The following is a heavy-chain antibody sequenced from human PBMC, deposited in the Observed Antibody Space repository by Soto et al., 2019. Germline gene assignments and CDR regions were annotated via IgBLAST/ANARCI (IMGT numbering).Heavy chain of an antibody. J-gene: IGHJ4*02. V-gene: IGHV3-30*18. Sequence: PGGSLRLSCAASGFTFSSYGMHWVRQAPGKGLEWVAVISYDGSNKYYADSVKGRFTISRDNSKNTLYLQMNSLRAEDTAVYYCAKDFRRQQLALVDYWGQGTLVTVSS. CDR1: GFTFSSYG. CDR2: ISYDGSNK. CDR3: AKDFRRQQLALVDY. D-gene: IGHD6-13*01.